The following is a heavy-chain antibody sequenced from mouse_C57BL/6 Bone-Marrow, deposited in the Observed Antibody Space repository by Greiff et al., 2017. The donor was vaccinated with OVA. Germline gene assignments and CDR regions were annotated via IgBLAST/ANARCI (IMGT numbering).Heavy chain of an antibody. CDR3: ARPTVVATRGYYAMDY. CDR2: ISSGGSYT. Sequence: EVKLMESGGDLVKPGGSLKLSCAASGFTFSSYGMSWVRQTPDKRLEWVATISSGGSYTYYPDSVKGRFTISRDNAKNTLYLQRSRLKSEDTAMYYCARPTVVATRGYYAMDYWGQGTSVTVSS. V-gene: IGHV5-6*01. CDR1: GFTFSSYG. D-gene: IGHD1-1*01. J-gene: IGHJ4*01.